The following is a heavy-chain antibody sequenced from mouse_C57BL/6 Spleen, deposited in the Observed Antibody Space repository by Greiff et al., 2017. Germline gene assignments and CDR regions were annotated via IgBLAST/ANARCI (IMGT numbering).Heavy chain of an antibody. CDR3: ARPLYYGSNIPDH. Sequence: EVKLMESGGGLVKPGGSLKLSCAASGFTFSDYGMHWVRQAPEKGLEWVAYISSGSSTIYYADTVKGLFTISRDNAKNTLFLQMTSLRSEDTAMYYCARPLYYGSNIPDHWGQGTTLTVSS. D-gene: IGHD1-1*01. J-gene: IGHJ2*01. CDR2: ISSGSSTI. V-gene: IGHV5-17*01. CDR1: GFTFSDYG.